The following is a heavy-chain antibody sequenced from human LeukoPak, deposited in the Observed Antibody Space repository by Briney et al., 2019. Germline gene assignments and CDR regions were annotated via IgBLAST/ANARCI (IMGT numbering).Heavy chain of an antibody. D-gene: IGHD3-22*01. J-gene: IGHJ6*03. Sequence: NPSETLSLTCAVYGGSFSGYYWSWIRQPPGKGLEWIGEINHSGSTNYNPSLKSRVTISVDTSKNQFSLKLSSVTAADTAVYYCARGSTVVVTGYYYYTDVWGKGTTVTVSS. V-gene: IGHV4-34*01. CDR1: GGSFSGYY. CDR2: INHSGST. CDR3: ARGSTVVVTGYYYYTDV.